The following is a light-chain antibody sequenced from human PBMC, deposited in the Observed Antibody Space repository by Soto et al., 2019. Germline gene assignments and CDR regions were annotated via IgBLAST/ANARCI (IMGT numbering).Light chain of an antibody. J-gene: IGKJ5*01. CDR2: DAS. CDR1: QSVSSSY. CDR3: QQYGSWPGIT. Sequence: EIMLTQSPATLSLSPGERDTLSCRASQSVSSSYLAWYQQKPGLAPRLLIYDASSRATGIPDRFSGSGSGTDFTLTISRLVSEDFAVYYCQQYGSWPGITFGQGTRLEI. V-gene: IGKV3D-20*01.